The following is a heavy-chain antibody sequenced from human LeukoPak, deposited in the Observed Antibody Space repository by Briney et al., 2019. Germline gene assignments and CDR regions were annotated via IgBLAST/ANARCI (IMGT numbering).Heavy chain of an antibody. Sequence: SETLSLTCTVSGGSISSYYWSWIRQPPGKGLEWIGYIYYSGTTNYNPSLKSRVTISVDTSKNQFSLKLSSVTAADTAVYYCARGRAWFGELSPNYYYYGMDVWGQGTTVTVSS. J-gene: IGHJ6*02. CDR1: GGSISSYY. CDR3: ARGRAWFGELSPNYYYYGMDV. V-gene: IGHV4-59*12. D-gene: IGHD3-10*01. CDR2: IYYSGTT.